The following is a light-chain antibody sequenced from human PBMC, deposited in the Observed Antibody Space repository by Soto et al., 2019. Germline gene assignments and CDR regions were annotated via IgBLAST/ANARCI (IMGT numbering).Light chain of an antibody. CDR3: QQYSVYPWT. CDR2: KAS. CDR1: QTISSW. V-gene: IGKV1-5*03. Sequence: DIQMTQSPSTLSASVGDRVSITCRASQTISSWLAWYQQKPGKAPKLLVYKASTLESGVPSRFSGSASGTEFTLTLSSLQPDDFATYYCQQYSVYPWTFGQGTKIDVK. J-gene: IGKJ1*01.